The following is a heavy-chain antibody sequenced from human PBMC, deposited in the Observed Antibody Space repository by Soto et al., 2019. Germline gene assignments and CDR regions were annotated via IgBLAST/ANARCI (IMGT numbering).Heavy chain of an antibody. D-gene: IGHD3-3*01. J-gene: IGHJ4*02. CDR1: GFTFSSYW. CDR3: ARARYDFWSGSGPYYFDY. V-gene: IGHV3-7*04. CDR2: IKQDGSGK. Sequence: GGSLRLSCAASGFTFSSYWMSWVRQAPGKGLEWVANIKQDGSGKYYEDSVKGRFTISRDNAKNSLYLQMNSLRAEDTAVYYCARARYDFWSGSGPYYFDYWGQGTLVTVSS.